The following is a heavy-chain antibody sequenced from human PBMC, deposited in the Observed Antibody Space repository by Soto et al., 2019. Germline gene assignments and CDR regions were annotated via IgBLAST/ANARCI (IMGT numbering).Heavy chain of an antibody. CDR3: ASSRGIQLWLPPYYYYGMDV. V-gene: IGHV4-39*01. D-gene: IGHD5-18*01. Sequence: SETLSLTCTVSGGSISSSSYYWGWIRQPPGKGLEWIGSIYYSGSTYYNPSLKSRVTISVDTSKNQFSLKLSSVTAADTAVYYCASSRGIQLWLPPYYYYGMDVWGQGTTVTVSS. J-gene: IGHJ6*02. CDR1: GGSISSSSYY. CDR2: IYYSGST.